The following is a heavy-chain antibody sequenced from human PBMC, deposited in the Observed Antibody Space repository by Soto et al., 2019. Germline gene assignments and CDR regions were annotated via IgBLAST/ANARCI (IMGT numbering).Heavy chain of an antibody. V-gene: IGHV3-21*01. CDR3: VALDCSCGSCYVGGVY. D-gene: IGHD2-15*01. Sequence: EVQLVESGGGLVKPGGSLRLSCAASGFTFSSYSMNWVRQAPGKGLEWVSSISSSSSYIYYADSVKGRFTISRDNAKNSLYLQMNSLRAEDTAVYYCVALDCSCGSCYVGGVYWGQGTLVTVSS. CDR2: ISSSSSYI. J-gene: IGHJ4*02. CDR1: GFTFSSYS.